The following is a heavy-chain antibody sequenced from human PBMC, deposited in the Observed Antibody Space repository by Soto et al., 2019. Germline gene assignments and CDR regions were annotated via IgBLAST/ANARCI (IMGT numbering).Heavy chain of an antibody. CDR2: ISGSGGNI. CDR1: GFTFSSYA. D-gene: IGHD2-15*01. Sequence: EVQLLESGGGLVQPGGSLRLSCAASGFTFSSYAMSWVRQAPGKGLEWVSTISGSGGNIYYADSVKGRFTISRDNFKNTLYLQLNSLRAEDTAVYYCAKVPRYCSGGSCYAGYFQYWGQGTLVSVPS. CDR3: AKVPRYCSGGSCYAGYFQY. J-gene: IGHJ1*01. V-gene: IGHV3-23*01.